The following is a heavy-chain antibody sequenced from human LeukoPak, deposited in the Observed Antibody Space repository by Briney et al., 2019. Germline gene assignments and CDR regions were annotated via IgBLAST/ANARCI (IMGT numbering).Heavy chain of an antibody. D-gene: IGHD1-20*01. CDR2: IIPILGIA. V-gene: IGHV1-69*04. CDR1: GGTFSSYA. Sequence: ASVKVSCKASGGTFSSYAISWVRQAPGQGLEWMGRIIPILGIANYAQKFQGRVTITADKSTSTAYMELSSLRSEDTAVYYCATPPPAGWGSLHNYYLDYWGQGTLVTVSS. J-gene: IGHJ4*02. CDR3: ATPPPAGWGSLHNYYLDY.